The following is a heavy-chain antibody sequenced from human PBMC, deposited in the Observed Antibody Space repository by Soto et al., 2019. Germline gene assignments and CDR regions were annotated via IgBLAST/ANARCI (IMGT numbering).Heavy chain of an antibody. D-gene: IGHD2-15*01. CDR3: ASGYCSGGSCYSDYYYGMDV. CDR2: IIPIFGTA. CDR1: GGTFSSYA. J-gene: IGHJ6*02. V-gene: IGHV1-69*06. Sequence: SVKVSCKASGGTFSSYAISWVRQAPGQGLEWMGGIIPIFGTANYAQKFQGRVTITADKSTSTAYMELSSLRSEDTAVYYCASGYCSGGSCYSDYYYGMDVWGQGTTVTVS.